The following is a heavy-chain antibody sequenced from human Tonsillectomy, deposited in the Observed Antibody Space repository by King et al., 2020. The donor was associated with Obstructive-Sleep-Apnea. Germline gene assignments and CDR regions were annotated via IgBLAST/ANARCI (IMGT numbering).Heavy chain of an antibody. CDR2: ISWNSGSI. CDR3: AKDIRRIVGASFDY. CDR1: GFTFDDYA. Sequence: VQLVESGGGLVQPGRSLRLSCAASGFTFDDYAMHWVRQAPGKGLEWVSGISWNSGSIGYADSVKGRFTISRDNAKNSLYLQMNILRAEDTALYYCAKDIRRIVGASFDYWGQGTLVTVSS. J-gene: IGHJ4*02. V-gene: IGHV3-9*01. D-gene: IGHD1-26*01.